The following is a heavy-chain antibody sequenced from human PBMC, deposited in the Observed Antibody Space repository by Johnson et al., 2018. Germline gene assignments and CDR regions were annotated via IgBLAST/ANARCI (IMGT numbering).Heavy chain of an antibody. J-gene: IGHJ6*02. V-gene: IGHV3-33*01. CDR2: IWYDGSNK. D-gene: IGHD6-13*01. CDR3: ARAPIHYSSSWYGNYYYYGMDV. CDR1: GFTFSSYG. Sequence: QVHLVQSGGGVVQPGRSLRLSCAASGFTFSSYGMHWVRQAPGKGLEWVAVIWYDGSNKYYADSVKGRFPIARDNSKNTLYLQMNSLRAEDTAVYYCARAPIHYSSSWYGNYYYYGMDVWGQGTTVTVSS.